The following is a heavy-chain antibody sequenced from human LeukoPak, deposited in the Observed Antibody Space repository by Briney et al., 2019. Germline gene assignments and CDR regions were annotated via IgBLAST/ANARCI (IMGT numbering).Heavy chain of an antibody. D-gene: IGHD6-19*01. Sequence: GGSLRLSCTASGFTFSSYPMTWVRQAPGKGLEWVSAISGSGGSTYYADSVKGRFTISRDTSKNTLYLQMNSLRAEDTAVYYCARDPVAGTGGDFFDYWGQGTLVTVSS. V-gene: IGHV3-23*01. CDR1: GFTFSSYP. J-gene: IGHJ4*02. CDR2: ISGSGGST. CDR3: ARDPVAGTGGDFFDY.